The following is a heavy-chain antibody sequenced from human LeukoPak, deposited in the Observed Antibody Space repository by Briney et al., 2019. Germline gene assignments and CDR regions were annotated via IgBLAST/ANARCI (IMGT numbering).Heavy chain of an antibody. J-gene: IGHJ4*02. V-gene: IGHV3-23*01. CDR2: ISGSGGST. CDR1: GFTFSSYA. Sequence: GGSLRLSCAASGFTFSSYAMSWVRQAPGRGLEWVSAISGSGGSTYYADSVKGRFTNSRDNSKNTLYLQMNSLRAEDTAVYYCAKGGLWFGELTDYWGQGTLVTVSS. D-gene: IGHD3-10*01. CDR3: AKGGLWFGELTDY.